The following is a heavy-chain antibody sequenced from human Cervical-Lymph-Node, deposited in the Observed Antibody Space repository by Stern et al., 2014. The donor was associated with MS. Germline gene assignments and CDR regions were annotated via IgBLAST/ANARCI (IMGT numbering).Heavy chain of an antibody. D-gene: IGHD3-3*01. Sequence: QVQLQESGPGLVKPSETLSLTCTVSGGSVSSSTYYWGWIRQPPGKNLEWIGRIYYTGRTYYNPSLTSRLTISIDASQHQFSMTLPSVTAADTAVYYCARQGSFDFWSGWGQGTLVTVSS. V-gene: IGHV4-39*01. CDR1: GGSVSSSTYY. CDR3: ARQGSFDFWSG. J-gene: IGHJ4*02. CDR2: IYYTGRT.